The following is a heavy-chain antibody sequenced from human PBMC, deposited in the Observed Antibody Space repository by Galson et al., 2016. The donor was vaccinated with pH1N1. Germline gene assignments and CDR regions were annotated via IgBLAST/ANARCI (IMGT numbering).Heavy chain of an antibody. Sequence: SVKVSCKASEYTFIGYYIHWMRQAPGHGLAWMGRINPNNGDTHYAQNFQGRVTMTSDTSISTAYMELNSLRSDDTAVYYCARVNTYDSSGYYPFDYWGQGTQVTVSS. CDR2: INPNNGDT. CDR3: ARVNTYDSSGYYPFDY. D-gene: IGHD3-22*01. V-gene: IGHV1-2*06. J-gene: IGHJ4*02. CDR1: EYTFIGYY.